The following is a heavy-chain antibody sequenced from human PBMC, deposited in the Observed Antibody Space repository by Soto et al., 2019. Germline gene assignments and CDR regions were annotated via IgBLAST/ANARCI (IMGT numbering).Heavy chain of an antibody. D-gene: IGHD2-8*02. CDR2: IYWDDDK. J-gene: IGHJ6*02. CDR1: GFSLTTGGMG. CDR3: ARIYCAGGNCYRRGGFYYGMDV. Sequence: QITLKESGPTLVQPTQTLTLTCSCSGFSLTTGGMGVGWIRQPPGKALEWLALIYWDDDKGYSPSLKSRLTITKDTSKKHVVLTMTKMDPVDTATYYCARIYCAGGNCYRRGGFYYGMDVLGQGTTVTVSS. V-gene: IGHV2-5*02.